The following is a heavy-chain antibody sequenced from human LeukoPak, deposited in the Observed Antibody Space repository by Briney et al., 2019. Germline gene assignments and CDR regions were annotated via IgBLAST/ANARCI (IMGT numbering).Heavy chain of an antibody. V-gene: IGHV3-13*01. D-gene: IGHD2-15*01. CDR2: IGTAGDT. CDR3: ARQGWSDVFDI. J-gene: IGHJ3*02. Sequence: GGSLRLSCAASGFTFSSYDMHWVRQATGKGLEWVSAIGTAGDTYYPGSVKGRFTISRENAKNSLYLQMNSLRAGDTAVYYCARQGWSDVFDIWGQGTMVTVSS. CDR1: GFTFSSYD.